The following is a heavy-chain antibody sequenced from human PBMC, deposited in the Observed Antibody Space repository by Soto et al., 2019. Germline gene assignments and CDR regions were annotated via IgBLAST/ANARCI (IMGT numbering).Heavy chain of an antibody. CDR3: AREGDIVLVPAAIGYYYYYGMDV. V-gene: IGHV1-46*01. J-gene: IGHJ6*02. CDR2: INPSGGST. CDR1: GYTFTGYY. Sequence: ASVKVSCKASGYTFTGYYMHWVRQAPGQGLEWMGIINPSGGSTSYAQKFQGRVTMTRDTSTSTVYMELSSLRSEDTAVYYCAREGDIVLVPAAIGYYYYYGMDVWGQGTTVTVSS. D-gene: IGHD2-2*01.